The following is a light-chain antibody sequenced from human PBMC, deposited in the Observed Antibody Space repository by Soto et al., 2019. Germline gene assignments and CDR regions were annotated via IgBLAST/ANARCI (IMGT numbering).Light chain of an antibody. J-gene: IGKJ5*01. CDR2: DAS. V-gene: IGKV3-11*01. CDR1: QSVSSY. Sequence: VIAQPTPPLSLSPGERATLSCRASQSVSSYLAWYQQKPGQAPRLLIYDASNRATGIPARFSGSGSGTDFTLTISSLEPEDFAVYFCQQYNHWPPITFGPGTRLEI. CDR3: QQYNHWPPIT.